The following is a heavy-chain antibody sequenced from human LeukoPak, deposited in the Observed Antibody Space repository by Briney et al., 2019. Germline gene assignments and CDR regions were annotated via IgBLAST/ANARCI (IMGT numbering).Heavy chain of an antibody. CDR1: GGSIRSYY. D-gene: IGHD4-17*01. J-gene: IGHJ6*01. CDR3: EKYGDDYYGMAV. V-gene: IGHV4-59*08. Sequence: SETLSLTCTVSGGSIRSYYCSWIRQPPGKGLDWIGYIYYSWRTNYNPSLKSRFTISRDTSKNQFSLKLSSVTAADTAVHYCEKYGDDYYGMAVWGQGPTVTVSS. CDR2: IYYSWRT.